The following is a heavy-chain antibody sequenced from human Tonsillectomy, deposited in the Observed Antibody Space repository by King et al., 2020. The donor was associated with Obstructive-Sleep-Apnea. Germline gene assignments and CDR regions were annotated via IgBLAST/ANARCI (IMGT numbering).Heavy chain of an antibody. D-gene: IGHD3-16*01. Sequence: VQLVESGGGLVQPGGSLRLSCAASGFTFSSYWMHWVRQAPGEGLVWVSRISTDGRSTSYADSVKGRFTLSRDNAKNTLYLQMNRLRAEDTAVYYCARGGGATDYWGQGTLVTVSS. CDR2: ISTDGRST. J-gene: IGHJ4*02. CDR1: GFTFSSYW. V-gene: IGHV3-74*01. CDR3: ARGGGATDY.